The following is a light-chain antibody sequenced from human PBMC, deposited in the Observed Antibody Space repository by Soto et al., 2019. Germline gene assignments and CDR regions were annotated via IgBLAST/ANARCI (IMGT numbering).Light chain of an antibody. Sequence: AIQMTQSPSSLSASVGDRVTITCRASQGIRNDLGWYQQKPGRAPKLLIYAASSLQSGVPSRFSGSGSGTDFTLTISSLQPEDFAAYYCLQDYNYPRTFGPGTKVDIK. CDR1: QGIRND. V-gene: IGKV1-6*01. J-gene: IGKJ3*01. CDR3: LQDYNYPRT. CDR2: AAS.